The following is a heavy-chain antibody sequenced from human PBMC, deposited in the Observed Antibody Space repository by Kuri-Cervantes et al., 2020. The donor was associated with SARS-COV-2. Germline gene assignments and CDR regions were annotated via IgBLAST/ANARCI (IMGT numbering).Heavy chain of an antibody. D-gene: IGHD3-3*01. CDR2: ISYDGSNK. Sequence: LSLSCAASGFTLSIYGMHWVRQAPGKGLGWVAVISYDGSNKYYADSVKGRFTISRDNSKNTLYLQMNSLRAEDTAVYCCAKDPLHYDSYDFWSGYYTGYFDYWGQGTLVTVSS. J-gene: IGHJ4*02. CDR3: AKDPLHYDSYDFWSGYYTGYFDY. CDR1: GFTLSIYG. V-gene: IGHV3-30*18.